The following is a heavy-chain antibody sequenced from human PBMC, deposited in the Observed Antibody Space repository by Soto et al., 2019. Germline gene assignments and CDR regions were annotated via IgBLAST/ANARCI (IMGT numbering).Heavy chain of an antibody. J-gene: IGHJ4*02. CDR3: AKGVLSSGWYYFDY. CDR2: LSGDGTDS. Sequence: PGGSLRLSCAASGFSFSNYAMGWVRQTPGKGLDWVSALSGDGTDSSYAHSMKGRFTISRDNSENTLYLDMDSLRVEDTAVYYCAKGVLSSGWYYFDYWGQGTLVTVSS. V-gene: IGHV3-23*01. CDR1: GFSFSNYA. D-gene: IGHD6-19*01.